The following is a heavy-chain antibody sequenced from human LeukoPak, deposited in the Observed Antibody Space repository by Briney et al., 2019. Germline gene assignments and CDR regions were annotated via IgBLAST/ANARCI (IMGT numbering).Heavy chain of an antibody. D-gene: IGHD3-16*01. CDR3: AGGTNLGGVAFDI. CDR1: GGSISSYY. Sequence: SETLSLTCTVSGGSISSYYWSWIRQPPGKGLEWIGEINHSGSTNYNPSLKSRVTISVDTSKNQFSLKLSSVTAADTAVYYCAGGTNLGGVAFDIWGQGTMVTVSS. J-gene: IGHJ3*02. CDR2: INHSGST. V-gene: IGHV4-34*01.